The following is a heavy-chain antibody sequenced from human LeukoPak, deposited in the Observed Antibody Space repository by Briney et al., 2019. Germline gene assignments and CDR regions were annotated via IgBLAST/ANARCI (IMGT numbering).Heavy chain of an antibody. V-gene: IGHV3-53*01. Sequence: GGSLRLSCAASGLTVSSNYMSWVRQAPGMGLEWVSIIYSDGTTYYLDSMKGRFTNSRDNSKNMLYLQMNSLRAEDTAVYYCARWICSSTSCYYDHWGQGTLVTVSS. D-gene: IGHD2-2*01. J-gene: IGHJ5*02. CDR2: IYSDGTT. CDR1: GLTVSSNY. CDR3: ARWICSSTSCYYDH.